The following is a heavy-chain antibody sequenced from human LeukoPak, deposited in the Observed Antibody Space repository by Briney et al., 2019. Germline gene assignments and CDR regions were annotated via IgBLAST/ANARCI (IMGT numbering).Heavy chain of an antibody. CDR2: IYHSGST. V-gene: IGHV4-30-2*01. Sequence: PSQTLSLTCAVSGGSISSGGYSWSWIRQPPGKGLEWIGYIYHSGSTYYNPSLKSRVTISVDTSKNQFSLKLSSVTAADTAVYYCQGGIKDYWGQGTLVTVSS. J-gene: IGHJ4*02. CDR3: QGGIKDY. CDR1: GGSISSGGYS. D-gene: IGHD3-16*01.